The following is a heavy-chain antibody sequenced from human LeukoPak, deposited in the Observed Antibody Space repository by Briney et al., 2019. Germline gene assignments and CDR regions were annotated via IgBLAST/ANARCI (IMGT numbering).Heavy chain of an antibody. CDR3: ASGYSYGPPGVFDY. D-gene: IGHD5-18*01. Sequence: PSETLSLTCTVPGGSISSYYWSWIRQPPGKGLEWIGYIYYSGSTNYNPSLKSRVTISVDTSKNQFSLKLSSVTAADTAVYYCASGYSYGPPGVFDYWGQGTLVTVSS. CDR1: GGSISSYY. CDR2: IYYSGST. J-gene: IGHJ4*02. V-gene: IGHV4-59*01.